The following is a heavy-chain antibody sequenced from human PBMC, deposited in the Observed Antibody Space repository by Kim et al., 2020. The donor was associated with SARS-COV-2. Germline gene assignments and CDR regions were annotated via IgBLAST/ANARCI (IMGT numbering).Heavy chain of an antibody. CDR2: ISSSGSTI. D-gene: IGHD3-22*01. V-gene: IGHV3-48*03. CDR1: GFTFSSYE. CDR3: ARNYDSSGYYKLYYGMDV. Sequence: GGYLRLSCAASGFTFSSYEMNWVRQAPGKGLEWVSYISSSGSTIYYADSVKGRFTISRDNSKNSLYLQMNSLRAEDTAVYYCARNYDSSGYYKLYYGMDVWGQGTTVTVSS. J-gene: IGHJ6*02.